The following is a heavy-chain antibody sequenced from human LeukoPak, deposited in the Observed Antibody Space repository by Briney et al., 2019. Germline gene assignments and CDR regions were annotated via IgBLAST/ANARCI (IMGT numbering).Heavy chain of an antibody. CDR2: IYYSGST. D-gene: IGHD3-22*01. V-gene: IGHV4-31*03. CDR1: GGSISSGGYY. Sequence: SETLSLTCTVSGGSISSGGYYWSWIRQHPGKGPEWIGYIYYSGSTYYNPSLKSRVTISVDTSKNQFSLKLSSVTAADTAVYYCASTGGSSGYPTYAFDIWGQGTMVTVSS. CDR3: ASTGGSSGYPTYAFDI. J-gene: IGHJ3*02.